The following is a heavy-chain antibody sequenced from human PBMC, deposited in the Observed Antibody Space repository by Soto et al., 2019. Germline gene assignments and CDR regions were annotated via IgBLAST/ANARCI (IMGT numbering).Heavy chain of an antibody. V-gene: IGHV1-69*12. D-gene: IGHD1-26*01. Sequence: HVQLVQSGAEVKKPGSSVKVSCKASGGTFSSYAISWVRQAPGQGLEWMGGIIPIFGTANYAQKFQGRVTITEDESTSTAYRELSSLGSEDTAGYYCASFWGVPWERYYYGMDVWGQGATVTVCS. CDR3: ASFWGVPWERYYYGMDV. J-gene: IGHJ6*02. CDR2: IIPIFGTA. CDR1: GGTFSSYA.